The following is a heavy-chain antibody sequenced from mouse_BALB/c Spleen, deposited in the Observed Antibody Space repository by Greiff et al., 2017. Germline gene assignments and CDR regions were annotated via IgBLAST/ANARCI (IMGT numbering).Heavy chain of an antibody. J-gene: IGHJ4*01. V-gene: IGHV7-3*02. CDR3: ARDISAMDY. CDR1: GFTFTDYY. Sequence: DVMLVESGGGLVQPGGSLRLSCATSGFTFTDYYMSWVRQPPGKALEWLGFIRNKANGYTTEYSASVKGRFTISRYNSQSILYLQMNTMRAEDSATYYCARDISAMDYWGQGTSVTVSS. CDR2: IRNKANGYTT.